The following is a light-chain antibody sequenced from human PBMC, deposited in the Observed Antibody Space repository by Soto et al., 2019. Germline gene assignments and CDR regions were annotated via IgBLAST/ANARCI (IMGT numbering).Light chain of an antibody. J-gene: IGLJ1*01. V-gene: IGLV2-8*01. CDR2: EVS. CDR3: SSYASSNTLYV. Sequence: QSALTQPPSASGSPGQSVTISCTGTSSDVGGYNYVSWYQQHPGKAPKLMIYEVSKRPSGVPDRFSGSKSGNTASLTVSGLQAEDDADYYCSSYASSNTLYVFGTGTKVTVL. CDR1: SSDVGGYNY.